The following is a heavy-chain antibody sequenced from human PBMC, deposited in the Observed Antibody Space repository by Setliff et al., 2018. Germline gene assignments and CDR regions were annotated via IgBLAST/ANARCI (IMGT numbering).Heavy chain of an antibody. CDR1: GYSFTSYW. CDR2: IDPSDSYT. V-gene: IGHV5-10-1*01. Sequence: GESLKISCKGSGYSFTSYWISWVRQMPGKGLEWMGRIDPSDSYTNYSPSFQGHVTISADKSISTAYLQWSSLKASDTAMYYCARQGADYYDSSGYPLGAFDIWGQGTMVTVSS. J-gene: IGHJ3*02. CDR3: ARQGADYYDSSGYPLGAFDI. D-gene: IGHD3-22*01.